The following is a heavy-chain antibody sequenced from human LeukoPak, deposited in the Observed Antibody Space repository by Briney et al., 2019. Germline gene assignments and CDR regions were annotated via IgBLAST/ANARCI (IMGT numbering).Heavy chain of an antibody. V-gene: IGHV3-33*01. J-gene: IGHJ4*02. CDR3: ARASGPFDF. CDR1: GFVFSTYG. CDR2: IFSDGYTK. D-gene: IGHD3-10*01. Sequence: PGGSLRLFCAASGFVFSTYGLHWVRQAPGKGLEWVAVIFSDGYTKYYAASVEDRFIISRDNSKNTLYLHMNSLIPGDTGVYYCARASGPFDFWGQGTLLTVSS.